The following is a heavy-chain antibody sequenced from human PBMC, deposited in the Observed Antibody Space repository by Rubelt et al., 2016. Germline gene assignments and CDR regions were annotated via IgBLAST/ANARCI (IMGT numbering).Heavy chain of an antibody. CDR2: IYYSGSP. Sequence: QVQLQESGPGLVKPSETLSLTCAVSGGSFSSCGYAWNWIRQPPGKGLEWIGYIYYSGSPNYNPSLKSGVTISVDTAKNQLYLKRSAVTAADTAVYYCARMGEDTAMVDWGYYFDYWGQGTLVTVSS. CDR1: GGSFSSCGYA. J-gene: IGHJ4*02. D-gene: IGHD5-18*01. V-gene: IGHV4-61*08. CDR3: ARMGEDTAMVDWGYYFDY.